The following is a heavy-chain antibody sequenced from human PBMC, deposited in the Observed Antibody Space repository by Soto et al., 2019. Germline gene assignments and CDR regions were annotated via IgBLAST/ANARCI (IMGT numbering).Heavy chain of an antibody. D-gene: IGHD3-22*01. J-gene: IGHJ4*02. CDR1: GYSFTSHY. V-gene: IGHV1-46*01. CDR3: ARVLGAFDGSGPFDF. Sequence: QVQLVQSGAEVKKPGASVKVSCKASGYSFTSHYMHWARQARGQGLEWMGIINPSGGSTSYAQKFQGRVTMTRDTSTSTVYMELGSLRSEDTAVYYCARVLGAFDGSGPFDFWCQGTLVTVSS. CDR2: INPSGGST.